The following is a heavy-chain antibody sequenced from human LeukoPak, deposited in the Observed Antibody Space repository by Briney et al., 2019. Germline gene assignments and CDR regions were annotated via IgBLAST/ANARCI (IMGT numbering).Heavy chain of an antibody. V-gene: IGHV3-11*04. D-gene: IGHD3-22*01. CDR2: ISRSGSTI. CDR1: GFTFSNYY. Sequence: GGSLRLSCAASGFTFSNYYMSWIRQAPGKGLEWVSYISRSGSTIYYTDSVGGRFTISRDNAKNLLYLQMNSLRAADTAVYYCARDKDSMGIDYWGQGSLVIVSS. J-gene: IGHJ4*02. CDR3: ARDKDSMGIDY.